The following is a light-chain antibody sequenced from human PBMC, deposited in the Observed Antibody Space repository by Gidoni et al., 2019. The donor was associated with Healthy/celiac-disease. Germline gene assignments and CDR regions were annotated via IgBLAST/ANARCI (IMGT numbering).Light chain of an antibody. Sequence: EIVMTQSPANLSVSTGERATLSCRASQSVSSHLAGYQQKPCQAPRLLIYGASPRATGIPARFSCRGSGTQFPLTIRSLPSEDFSVYFCPQYNNLPPVTFGPWIQVDIK. CDR1: QSVSSH. V-gene: IGKV3-15*01. CDR3: PQYNNLPPVT. J-gene: IGKJ3*01. CDR2: GAS.